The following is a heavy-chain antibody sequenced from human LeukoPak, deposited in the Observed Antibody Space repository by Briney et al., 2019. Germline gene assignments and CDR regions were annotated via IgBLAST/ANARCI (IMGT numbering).Heavy chain of an antibody. CDR1: GFTFSSYG. J-gene: IGHJ6*04. CDR2: IWYDGSNK. V-gene: IGHV3-33*01. D-gene: IGHD3-9*01. CDR3: ARETVYDILTGYFYYYYYGMDV. Sequence: GRSLRLSCAAPGFTFSSYGMHWVRQAPGKGLEWVAVIWYDGSNKYYADSVKGRFTISRDNSKNTLYLQMNSLRAEDTAVYYCARETVYDILTGYFYYYYYGMDVWGKGTTVTVSS.